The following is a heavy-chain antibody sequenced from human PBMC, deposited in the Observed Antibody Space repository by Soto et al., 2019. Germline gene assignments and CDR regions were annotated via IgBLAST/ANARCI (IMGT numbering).Heavy chain of an antibody. CDR3: ANDPDNGIAARQIDY. V-gene: IGHV3-30*18. J-gene: IGHJ4*02. Sequence: VQLVESGGGVVQPGRSLRLSCAASGFTFSSHGMNWVRQAPGKGLEWVAVISYDGSNKFYGDSVKGRFTISRDNSKNTLYLEMSSLRAEDTAVYYCANDPDNGIAARQIDYWGQGTLVTVSS. D-gene: IGHD6-6*01. CDR2: ISYDGSNK. CDR1: GFTFSSHG.